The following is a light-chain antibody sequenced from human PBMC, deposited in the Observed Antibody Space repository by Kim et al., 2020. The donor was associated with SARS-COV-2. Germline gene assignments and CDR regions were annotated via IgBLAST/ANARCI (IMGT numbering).Light chain of an antibody. CDR3: AAWDDSLSAVV. V-gene: IGLV1-47*01. Sequence: GQGVTISGSGSSSNIGNNYVSWFQQLPGTAPKLLIYRDSRRPSGVPERFSGSKSGTSASLPISGLRSEDEADYYCAAWDDSLSAVVFGGGTQLTVL. CDR1: SSNIGNNY. CDR2: RDS. J-gene: IGLJ3*02.